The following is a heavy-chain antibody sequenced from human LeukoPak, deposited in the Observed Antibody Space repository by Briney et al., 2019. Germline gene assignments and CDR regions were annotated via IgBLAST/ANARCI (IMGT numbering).Heavy chain of an antibody. Sequence: PSETLSLTCTVSGGSISSGNYYWSWILQPAGKGLEWIGRIYASGSTNYNPSLKSRVAISVDTSKKQFSLKLSSVTAADTAVYYCARVVPGYCSTTSCYDVDAFDIWGQGTRVTVSS. D-gene: IGHD2-2*01. CDR2: IYASGST. CDR3: ARVVPGYCSTTSCYDVDAFDI. V-gene: IGHV4-61*02. J-gene: IGHJ3*02. CDR1: GGSISSGNYY.